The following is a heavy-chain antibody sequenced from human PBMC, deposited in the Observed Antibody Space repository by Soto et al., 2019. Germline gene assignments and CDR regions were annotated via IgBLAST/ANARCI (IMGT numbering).Heavy chain of an antibody. CDR3: ASPSPVYYGSGSYYSVGFDAFDI. J-gene: IGHJ3*02. V-gene: IGHV3-23*01. D-gene: IGHD3-10*01. Sequence: GGSLRLSCAASGFTFSSYAMSWVRQAPGKGLEWVSAISGSGGSTYYADSVKGRFTISRDNSKNTLYLQMNSLRAEDTAVYYCASPSPVYYGSGSYYSVGFDAFDIWGQGTMVT. CDR2: ISGSGGST. CDR1: GFTFSSYA.